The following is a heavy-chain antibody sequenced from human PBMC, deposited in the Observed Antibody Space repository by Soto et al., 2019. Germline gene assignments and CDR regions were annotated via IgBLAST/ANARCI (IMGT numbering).Heavy chain of an antibody. CDR2: FIPNDGET. D-gene: IGHD6-13*01. V-gene: IGHV1-69*08. Sequence: SVKVSCKASGRTFSSYTISWVRQAPGQGLEWMGRFIPNDGETNYAQKFQGRVTMTEDTSTNTAYMELSSLRSEDTAVYYCATDPRIAAAGTVGYYYYMDVWGKGTTVTVSS. J-gene: IGHJ6*03. CDR3: ATDPRIAAAGTVGYYYYMDV. CDR1: GRTFSSYT.